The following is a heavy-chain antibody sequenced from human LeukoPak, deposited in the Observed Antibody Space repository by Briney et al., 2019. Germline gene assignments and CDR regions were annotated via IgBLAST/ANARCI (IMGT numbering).Heavy chain of an antibody. J-gene: IGHJ4*02. Sequence: ASVKVSCKASGYTFTGYYMHWVRQAPGQGLEWMGWINPYSGGTNYAQKFQGRVTMTRDTSISTAYMELSRLRSDDTAVYYCARDVEEYCSSTSCYIVDYWGQGTLVTVSS. CDR3: ARDVEEYCSSTSCYIVDY. D-gene: IGHD2-2*01. CDR2: INPYSGGT. V-gene: IGHV1-2*02. CDR1: GYTFTGYY.